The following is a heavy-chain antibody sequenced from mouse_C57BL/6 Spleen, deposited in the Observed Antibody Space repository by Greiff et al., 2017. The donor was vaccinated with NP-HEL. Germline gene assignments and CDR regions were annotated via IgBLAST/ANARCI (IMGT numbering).Heavy chain of an antibody. J-gene: IGHJ2*01. D-gene: IGHD1-1*01. Sequence: QVQLQQPGAELVKPGASVKLSCKASGYTFTSYWMQWVKQRPGQGLEWIGEIDPSDSYTNYNQKFKGKATLTVDTSSSTAYMQLSSLPSEDSAVYYCARKRAIYGSSSYFDYWGQGTTLTVSS. CDR1: GYTFTSYW. CDR2: IDPSDSYT. V-gene: IGHV1-50*01. CDR3: ARKRAIYGSSSYFDY.